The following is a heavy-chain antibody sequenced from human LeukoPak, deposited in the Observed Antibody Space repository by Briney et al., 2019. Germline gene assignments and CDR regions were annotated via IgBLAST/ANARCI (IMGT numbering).Heavy chain of an antibody. CDR3: AKGPKLGDGFHCDY. D-gene: IGHD5-24*01. J-gene: IGHJ4*02. CDR1: GLTFSSHW. V-gene: IGHV3-74*01. CDR2: ITNDGSST. Sequence: GGSLRLSCAASGLTFSSHWMHWVRQAPGKGLVWVSRITNDGSSTTYADSVKGRFTISRDISKNTVYLQMNNLRVDDTAVYYCAKGPKLGDGFHCDYWGQGTLVTVSS.